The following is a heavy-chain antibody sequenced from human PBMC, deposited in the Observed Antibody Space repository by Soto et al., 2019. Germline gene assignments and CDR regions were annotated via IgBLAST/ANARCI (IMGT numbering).Heavy chain of an antibody. CDR2: IWHDGGAK. Sequence: QAQLVESGGGVVQPGRSLRLSCTASGFTLSDYGMHWVRQAPGKGLEWVAVIWHDGGAKYYAESVTGRITISRDNSKNTVHLQIDSLGAEDTALYYCARDLVRDSPIDYWRQGTLVTVSS. V-gene: IGHV3-33*01. CDR1: GFTLSDYG. J-gene: IGHJ4*02. D-gene: IGHD3-22*01. CDR3: ARDLVRDSPIDY.